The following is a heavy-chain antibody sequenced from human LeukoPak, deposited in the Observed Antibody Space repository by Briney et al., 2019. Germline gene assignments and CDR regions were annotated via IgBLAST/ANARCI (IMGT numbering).Heavy chain of an antibody. CDR1: GFTFSSYW. CDR2: INGDGIST. D-gene: IGHD1-26*01. J-gene: IGHJ4*02. V-gene: IGHV3-74*01. CDR3: ARDGWVDY. Sequence: GGSLRFSCAASGFTFSSYWMHWVRQAPGKGLVGVARINGDGISTTYADSVKGRFTISRDNARNTVYLQMISLRGEDTAVYYCARDGWVDYWGQGTLVTVSS.